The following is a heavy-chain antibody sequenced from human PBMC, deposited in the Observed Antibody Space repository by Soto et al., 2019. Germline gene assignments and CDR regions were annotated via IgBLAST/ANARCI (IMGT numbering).Heavy chain of an antibody. CDR1: GGSISSYY. Sequence: PWETLSLTCTVSGGSISSYYWSWIRQPAGKGLEWIGYVYHNGNAYPKPSLKSRVTISLDGAKNQFSLKMTSVTAADTGLYYCAARPYYYYGLDVWGQGTTVTVSS. CDR2: VYHNGNA. D-gene: IGHD3-10*01. J-gene: IGHJ6*02. CDR3: AARPYYYYGLDV. V-gene: IGHV4-59*03.